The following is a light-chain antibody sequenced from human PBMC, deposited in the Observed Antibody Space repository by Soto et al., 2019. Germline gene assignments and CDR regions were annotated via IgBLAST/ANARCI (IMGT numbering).Light chain of an antibody. CDR1: SSDVGRWNY. J-gene: IGLJ1*01. V-gene: IGLV2-14*01. Sequence: QSALTQPASVAGSPGQSITITCTGTSSDVGRWNYVSWYQQHPGKAPKLMIYEVSNRPSGVSSRFSGSKSGYTASLTISGLQAEDEADYYCSSFTSSSTLDDFGTGTKVTVL. CDR3: SSFTSSSTLDD. CDR2: EVS.